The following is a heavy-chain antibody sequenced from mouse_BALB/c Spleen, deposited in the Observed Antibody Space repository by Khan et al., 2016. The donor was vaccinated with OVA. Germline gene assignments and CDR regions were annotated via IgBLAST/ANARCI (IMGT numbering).Heavy chain of an antibody. CDR3: ARDGSRYNYAMDY. J-gene: IGHJ4*01. Sequence: EVELVESGPGLVNPSQSLSLTCTVTGYSITSDYAWNWIRQFPGNKLEWMGYINYSGSTNYNPALKSRISITRDTSKNQFFLQLNSVTTEDTATYYCARDGSRYNYAMDYWGQGTSVTVSS. CDR1: GYSITSDYA. V-gene: IGHV3-2*02. CDR2: INYSGST. D-gene: IGHD2-3*01.